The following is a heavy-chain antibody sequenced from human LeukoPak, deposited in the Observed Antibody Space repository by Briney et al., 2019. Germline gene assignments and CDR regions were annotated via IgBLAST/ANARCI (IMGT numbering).Heavy chain of an antibody. Sequence: PGGSLRLSCAASGFTFSSYAMSWVRQAPGKGLEWVSGISGSGESTYYADSVKGRFTISRDNSKNTLYLQMNSLRAEDTAVYYCAKDLLSGGNCYSIFHYWGQGTLVTVSS. CDR2: ISGSGEST. D-gene: IGHD2-21*02. V-gene: IGHV3-23*01. CDR3: AKDLLSGGNCYSIFHY. CDR1: GFTFSSYA. J-gene: IGHJ4*02.